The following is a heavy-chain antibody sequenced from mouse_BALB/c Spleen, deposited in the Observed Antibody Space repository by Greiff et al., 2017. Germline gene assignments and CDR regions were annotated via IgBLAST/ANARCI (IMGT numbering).Heavy chain of an antibody. CDR2: ISSGGSYT. CDR3: AYGSRDYYAMDY. V-gene: IGHV5-9-4*01. J-gene: IGHJ4*01. CDR1: GFTFSSYA. D-gene: IGHD1-1*01. Sequence: EVQLQESGGGLVKPGGSLKLSCAASGFTFSSYAMSWVRQSPEKRLEWVAEISSGGSYTYYPDTVTGRFTISRDNAKNTLYLEMSSLRSEDTAMYYCAYGSRDYYAMDYWGQGTSVTVSS.